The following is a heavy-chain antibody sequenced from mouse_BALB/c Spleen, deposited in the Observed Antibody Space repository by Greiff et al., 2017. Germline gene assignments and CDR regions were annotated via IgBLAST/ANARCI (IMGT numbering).Heavy chain of an antibody. D-gene: IGHD2-4*01. V-gene: IGHV1-69*01. CDR2: IDTSDSYT. CDR3: AREGTMITKGYLDV. Sequence: QVQLQQPGAELVMPGASVKMSCKASGFTFTDYWMHWVKQRPGQGLEWIGAIDTSDSYTSYNQKFKGKATLTVDESSSTAYMQLSSLTSEDSAVYDCAREGTMITKGYLDVWGAGTTVTVSS. CDR1: GFTFTDYW. J-gene: IGHJ1*01.